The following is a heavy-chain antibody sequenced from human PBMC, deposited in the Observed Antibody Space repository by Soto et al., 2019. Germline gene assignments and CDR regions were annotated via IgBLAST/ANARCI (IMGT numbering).Heavy chain of an antibody. CDR1: GFTFGSYT. J-gene: IGHJ5*02. CDR2: ISYDGVSK. V-gene: IGHV3-30-3*01. CDR3: AKAGTTRPSNWFDP. Sequence: GGSLRLACAASGFTFGSYTIHWVRQAPGKGLEWVAAISYDGVSKYYADSVTGRFTISRDHTKNTLHLHMSSLRAEDTAVYYCAKAGTTRPSNWFDPWGPGTLPTISS. D-gene: IGHD2-2*01.